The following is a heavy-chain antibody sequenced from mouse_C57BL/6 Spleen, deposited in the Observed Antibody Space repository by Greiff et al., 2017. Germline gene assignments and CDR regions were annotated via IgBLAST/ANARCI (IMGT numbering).Heavy chain of an antibody. CDR3: ARAYYYGSSYWYFDV. CDR2: ISDGGSYT. D-gene: IGHD1-1*01. Sequence: EVHLVESGGGLVKPGGSLKLSCAASGFTFSSYAMSWVRQTPEKMLEWVATISDGGSYTYYPDNVKGRFTISRDNAKNDLYLQMSHLKSEDTAMYYCARAYYYGSSYWYFDVWGTGTTVTVSS. CDR1: GFTFSSYA. J-gene: IGHJ1*03. V-gene: IGHV5-4*01.